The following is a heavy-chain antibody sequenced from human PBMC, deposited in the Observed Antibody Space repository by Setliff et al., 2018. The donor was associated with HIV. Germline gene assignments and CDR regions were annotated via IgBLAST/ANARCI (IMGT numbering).Heavy chain of an antibody. V-gene: IGHV1-69*11. D-gene: IGHD2-15*01. CDR3: ARGGWSGGGPLHYSYYYLDV. CDR1: GGTFRSYS. CDR2: IIPFIDAT. J-gene: IGHJ6*02. Sequence: SVKVSCKASGGTFRSYSINWVRQAPGQGLEWMGTIIPFIDATHYAQSFQGRLTITADESTSTAYMGLSSLTSEDTAVYYCARGGWSGGGPLHYSYYYLDVWGQGTAVTVSS.